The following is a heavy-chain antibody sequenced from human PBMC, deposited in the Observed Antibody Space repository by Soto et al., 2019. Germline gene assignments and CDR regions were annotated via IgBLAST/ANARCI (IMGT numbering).Heavy chain of an antibody. V-gene: IGHV1-69*10. D-gene: IGHD3-10*01. CDR2: TIPALGKT. CDR3: ARGPFRPSDMDV. Sequence: SVKVSCKTSGDNFKNNVFTWVRQAPGQGLEWMGGTIPALGKTRYIEKFQGRVTITVDDATRTVYREVRDLTSEDTAIYYCARGPFRPSDMDVWGQGTTVTVSS. CDR1: GDNFKNNV. J-gene: IGHJ6*02.